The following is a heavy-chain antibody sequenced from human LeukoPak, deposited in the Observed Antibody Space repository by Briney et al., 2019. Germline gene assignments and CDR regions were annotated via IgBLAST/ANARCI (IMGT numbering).Heavy chain of an antibody. J-gene: IGHJ4*02. CDR3: TRTGDGDY. D-gene: IGHD7-27*01. Sequence: ASVKVSCKASGGTFSSYAISWVRQAPGKGLEWMGGFDPEDGETIYAQKFQGRVTMTEDTSTDTAYMEPSSLRSEDTAVYYCTRTGDGDYWGQGTLVTASS. CDR2: FDPEDGET. CDR1: GGTFSSYA. V-gene: IGHV1-24*01.